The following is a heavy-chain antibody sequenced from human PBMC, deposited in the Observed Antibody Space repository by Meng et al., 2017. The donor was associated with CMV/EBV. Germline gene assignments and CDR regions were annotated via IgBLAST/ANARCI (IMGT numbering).Heavy chain of an antibody. Sequence: GESLKISCTASGFTFGDYAMSWVRQAPGKGLEWVGFIRSKAYGGTTEYAASVEGRFTISRDDSKSIAYLQMNSLKTEDTAVYYCTRDAYYDFWSGYLYYYYGMDVWGQGTTVTVSS. D-gene: IGHD3-3*01. V-gene: IGHV3-49*04. CDR3: TRDAYYDFWSGYLYYYYGMDV. CDR2: IRSKAYGGTT. CDR1: GFTFGDYA. J-gene: IGHJ6*02.